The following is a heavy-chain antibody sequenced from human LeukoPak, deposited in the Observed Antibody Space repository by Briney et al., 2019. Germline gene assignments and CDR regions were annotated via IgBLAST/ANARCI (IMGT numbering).Heavy chain of an antibody. V-gene: IGHV4-39*07. CDR3: AREGPYYYGSGRTGAFDI. CDR1: GGSISSSSYY. J-gene: IGHJ3*02. D-gene: IGHD3-10*01. Sequence: NSSETLSLTCTVSGGSISSSSYYWSWIRQPPGKGLEWIGEINHSGSTNYNPSLKSRVTISVDTSKNQFSLKLSSVTAADTAVYYCAREGPYYYGSGRTGAFDIWGQGTMVTVSS. CDR2: INHSGST.